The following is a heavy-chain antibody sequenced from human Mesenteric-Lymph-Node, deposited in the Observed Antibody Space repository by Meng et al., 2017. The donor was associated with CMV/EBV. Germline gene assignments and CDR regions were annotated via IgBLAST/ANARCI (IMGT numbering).Heavy chain of an antibody. CDR3: ARVKYGSTNWFDP. J-gene: IGHJ5*02. CDR2: INHSGST. Sequence: GSLRLSCVVYGGSFSGYYWSWIRQPPGKGLEWIGEINHSGSTNYNPSLKSRVTISVDTSKNQFSLKLRSVTAADTAVYYCARVKYGSTNWFDPWGQGTLVTVSS. V-gene: IGHV4-34*01. CDR1: GGSFSGYY. D-gene: IGHD3-10*01.